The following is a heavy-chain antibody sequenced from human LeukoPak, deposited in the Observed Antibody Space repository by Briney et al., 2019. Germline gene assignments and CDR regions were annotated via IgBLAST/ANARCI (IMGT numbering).Heavy chain of an antibody. CDR1: GGSISSYY. CDR3: ASGSSSSLLDI. Sequence: SETLSLTCTVSGGSISSYYWSWIRQPAGKGLEWIGRIYTSGSTYYNPSLKSRVTISVDTSKNQFSLKLSSVTAADTAVYYCASGSSSSLLDIWGQGTMVTVSS. D-gene: IGHD6-6*01. V-gene: IGHV4-4*07. J-gene: IGHJ3*02. CDR2: IYTSGST.